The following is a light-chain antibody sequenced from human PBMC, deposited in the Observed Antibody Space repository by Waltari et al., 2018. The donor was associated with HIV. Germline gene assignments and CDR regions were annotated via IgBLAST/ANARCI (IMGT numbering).Light chain of an antibody. V-gene: IGLV1-40*01. J-gene: IGLJ3*02. CDR3: QSYDTSLGASV. CDR1: NSNIGAPYD. Sequence: QSVLTQPPSVSGAPGRSVIITCTGNNSNIGAPYDVHWYQQLPGAAPKLLISMNPHRPAGVRDRLSVSRSGTSASLAITGLQAGDEADYYCQSYDTSLGASVFGGGTKLTVL. CDR2: MNP.